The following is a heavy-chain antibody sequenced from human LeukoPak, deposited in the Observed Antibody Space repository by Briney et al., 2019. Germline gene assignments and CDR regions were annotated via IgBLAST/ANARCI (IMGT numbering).Heavy chain of an antibody. CDR1: GYTLTELS. Sequence: GASVKVSCKVSGYTLTELSMHWVRQAPGKGLEWMGGFDPEDGEAIYAQKFQGRVTMTEDTSTDTAYMELSSLRSEDTAVYYCATHVVGVAEIDYWGQGTLVTVSS. CDR3: ATHVVGVAEIDY. J-gene: IGHJ4*02. CDR2: FDPEDGEA. D-gene: IGHD1-26*01. V-gene: IGHV1-24*01.